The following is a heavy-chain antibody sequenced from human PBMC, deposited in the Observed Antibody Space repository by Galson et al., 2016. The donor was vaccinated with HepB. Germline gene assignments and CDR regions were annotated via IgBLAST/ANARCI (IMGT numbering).Heavy chain of an antibody. CDR2: ILYTGTT. D-gene: IGHD4-23*01. CDR1: GGSMNSVGYS. V-gene: IGHV4-31*03. J-gene: IGHJ3*02. Sequence: TLSLTCTVSGGSMNSVGYSWSWLRQHPGKGLEWIGYILYTGTTHYNPSLKSRLTMSVETSKNQFSLKLSSVTAADTAVYYCARELTPDAFDIWGQGTMVIVSS. CDR3: ARELTPDAFDI.